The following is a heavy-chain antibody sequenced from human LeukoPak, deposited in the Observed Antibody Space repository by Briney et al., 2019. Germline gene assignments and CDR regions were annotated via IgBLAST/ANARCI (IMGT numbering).Heavy chain of an antibody. CDR1: GFTFSSFD. V-gene: IGHV3-13*01. J-gene: IGHJ6*03. D-gene: IGHD1-1*01. CDR3: ARGPPRGKYYYMDV. Sequence: RSGESLRLSCAASGFTFSSFDMHWVRQPTGQGLEWVSTIGTASDTYYPGSVEGRFTLSRDNAKNSLYLQMNSLTAGDTAVYYCARGPPRGKYYYMDVWGKGTTVTVSS. CDR2: IGTASDT.